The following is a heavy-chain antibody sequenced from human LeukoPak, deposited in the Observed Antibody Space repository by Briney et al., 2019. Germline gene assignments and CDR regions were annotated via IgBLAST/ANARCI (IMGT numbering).Heavy chain of an antibody. D-gene: IGHD3-22*01. J-gene: IGHJ4*02. V-gene: IGHV3-43D*03. CDR3: AKDRWGGYSDSSSPFDY. Sequence: GGSLRLSCAASGFTFDDYTMHWVRQAPGKGLEWVSLISWDGGSTYYADSVKGRFTISRDNSKNTLYLQMNSLRAEDTAVYYCAKDRWGGYSDSSSPFDYWGQGTLVTVSS. CDR1: GFTFDDYT. CDR2: ISWDGGST.